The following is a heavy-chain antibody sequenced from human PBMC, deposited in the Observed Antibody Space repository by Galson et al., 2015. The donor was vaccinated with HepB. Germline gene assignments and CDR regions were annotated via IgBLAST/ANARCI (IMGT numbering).Heavy chain of an antibody. CDR1: GGTFSSYT. CDR3: ASSKGFGELSSLSLDV. Sequence: SVKVSCKASGGTFSSYTISWVRQAPGQGLEWMGRIIPILGIANYAQKFQGRVTITADKSTSTAYMELSSLRSEDTAVYYCASSKGFGELSSLSLDVWGQGTTVTVSS. V-gene: IGHV1-69*02. D-gene: IGHD3-10*01. J-gene: IGHJ6*02. CDR2: IIPILGIA.